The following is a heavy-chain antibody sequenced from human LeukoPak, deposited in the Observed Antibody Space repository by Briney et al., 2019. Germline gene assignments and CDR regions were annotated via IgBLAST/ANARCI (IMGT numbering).Heavy chain of an antibody. CDR3: ASLLSGYEIYYFDY. D-gene: IGHD5-12*01. V-gene: IGHV4-34*01. CDR2: INHSGST. CDR1: GGSFSGYY. Sequence: PSETLSLTCAVYGGSFSGYYWSWIRQPPGKGLEWIGEINHSGSTYYNPSLKSRVTISVDTSKNQFSLKLSSVTAADTAVYYCASLLSGYEIYYFDYWGQGTLVTVSS. J-gene: IGHJ4*02.